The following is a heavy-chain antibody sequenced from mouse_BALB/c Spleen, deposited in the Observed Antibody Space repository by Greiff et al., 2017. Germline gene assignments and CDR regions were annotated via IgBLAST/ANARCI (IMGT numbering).Heavy chain of an antibody. D-gene: IGHD2-4*01. Sequence: VQLQQSGAELVRPGVSVKISCKGSGYTFTDYAMYWVKQSHAKSLEWIGVISTYYGDASYNQKFKGKATMTVDKSSSTAYMELARLTSEDSAIYYGAREYDYDVDYWGQGTSVTVSS. CDR1: GYTFTDYA. V-gene: IGHV1S137*01. J-gene: IGHJ4*01. CDR2: ISTYYGDA. CDR3: AREYDYDVDY.